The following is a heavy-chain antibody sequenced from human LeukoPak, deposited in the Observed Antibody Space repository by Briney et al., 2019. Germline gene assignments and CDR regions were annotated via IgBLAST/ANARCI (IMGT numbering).Heavy chain of an antibody. D-gene: IGHD1-26*01. CDR1: GYTFTQYY. J-gene: IGHJ4*02. CDR3: ARVYYAFDY. Sequence: ASVKVSCKTSGYTFTQYYLHWVRQAPGQGLEWMGWINPDNGDTHYAQRFMGRVTMTRDTSISAAYLELSRLRSDDTAVYYCARVYYAFDYWGQGTLVTVSS. V-gene: IGHV1-2*02. CDR2: INPDNGDT.